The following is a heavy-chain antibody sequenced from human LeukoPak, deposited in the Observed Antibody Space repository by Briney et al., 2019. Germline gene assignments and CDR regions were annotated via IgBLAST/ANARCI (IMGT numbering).Heavy chain of an antibody. V-gene: IGHV3-30-3*01. D-gene: IGHD3-22*01. J-gene: IGHJ4*02. CDR3: ARVANYYDSSGYYYFDY. CDR2: ISYDGSNK. CDR1: GFTFSSYA. Sequence: GGSLRLSCAASGFTFSSYAMHWVRQAPGKGLEWVAVISYDGSNKYYADSVKGRFTISRDDSKNTLYLQMNSLRAEDTAVYYCARVANYYDSSGYYYFDYWGQGTLVTVSS.